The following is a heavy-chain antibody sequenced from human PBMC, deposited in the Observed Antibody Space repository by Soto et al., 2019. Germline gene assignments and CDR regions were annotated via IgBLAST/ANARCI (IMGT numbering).Heavy chain of an antibody. J-gene: IGHJ4*02. CDR1: GFTFFTSA. CDR3: AEDPICGGDCFFAC. D-gene: IGHD2-21*02. Sequence: SVKVSCKASGFTFFTSAVQWVRQARGQGLEWIGWIVVSSGNTDYAQKFQERVTITRDMSTNTAYMELTSLRSEDTAVYYCAEDPICGGDCFFACGGRGTVVPVSS. V-gene: IGHV1-58*01. CDR2: IVVSSGNT.